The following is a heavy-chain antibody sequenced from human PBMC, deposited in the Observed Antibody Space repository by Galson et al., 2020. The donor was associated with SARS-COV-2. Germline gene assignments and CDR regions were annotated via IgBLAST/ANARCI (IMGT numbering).Heavy chain of an antibody. D-gene: IGHD1-1*01. V-gene: IGHV3-30*18. CDR3: AKDPGTTPGVAYDY. CDR2: ISYDGSNK. Sequence: GGSLRLSCAASGFTFSSYGMHWVRQAPGKGLEWVAVISYDGSNKYYADSVKGRFTISRDNSKNTLYLQMNSLRAEDTAVYYCAKDPGTTPGVAYDYWGQGTLVTVSS. CDR1: GFTFSSYG. J-gene: IGHJ4*02.